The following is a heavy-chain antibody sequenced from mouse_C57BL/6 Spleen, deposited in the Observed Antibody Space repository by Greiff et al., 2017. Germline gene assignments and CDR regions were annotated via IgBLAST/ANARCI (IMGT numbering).Heavy chain of an antibody. D-gene: IGHD2-3*01. CDR2: IDPETGGT. V-gene: IGHV1-15*01. J-gene: IGHJ4*01. CDR3: TERVWLLRGAMDD. CDR1: GYTFTDYE. Sequence: QVQLQQSGAELVRPGASVTLSCKASGYTFTDYEMHWVKQTPVHGLEWIGAIDPETGGTAYNQKFKGKAILTADKSSRTAYMGLRSLTSEDSAVNYCTERVWLLRGAMDDWGLGTADTVTS.